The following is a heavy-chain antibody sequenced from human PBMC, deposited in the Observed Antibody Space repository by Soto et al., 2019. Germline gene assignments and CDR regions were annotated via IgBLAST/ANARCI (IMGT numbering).Heavy chain of an antibody. Sequence: EVQLVESGGGLVESGESLRLSCTASGFTFSGAWMNWVRQAPGKRLEWVGRVKSKVDGGTADYTAPVKGRFSISRDDSRDTVYLELNGLQTEDTAVYYCTADLPNGRAGEFDYWGQGTLVTVSS. D-gene: IGHD3-16*01. J-gene: IGHJ4*02. CDR1: GFTFSGAW. CDR3: TADLPNGRAGEFDY. CDR2: VKSKVDGGTA. V-gene: IGHV3-15*01.